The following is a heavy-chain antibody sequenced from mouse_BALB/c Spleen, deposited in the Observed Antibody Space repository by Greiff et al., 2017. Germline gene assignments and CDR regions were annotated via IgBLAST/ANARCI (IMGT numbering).Heavy chain of an antibody. CDR2: INPSTGYT. Sequence: VQLQQSGAELAKPGASVKMSCKASSYTFTSYWMHWVKQRPGQGLEWIGYINPSTGYTEYNQKFKDKATLTADKSSSTAYMQLSSLTSEDSAVYYCARFPSTGAMDYWGQGTSVTVSS. V-gene: IGHV1-7*01. CDR1: SYTFTSYW. J-gene: IGHJ4*01. CDR3: ARFPSTGAMDY.